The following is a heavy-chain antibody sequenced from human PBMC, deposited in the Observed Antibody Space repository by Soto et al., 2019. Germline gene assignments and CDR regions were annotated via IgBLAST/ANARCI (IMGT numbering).Heavy chain of an antibody. CDR1: GGYISSGGYY. V-gene: IGHV4-31*03. Sequence: SETMSLTSTVSGGYISSGGYYWSWIKKHPGKGLEWIGYIYDNDSTYYNPSLKSRVTMSVDMSRNQFSLKLSSVTAADTAVYYCARHHMAATDMYFDYWGQGTLVTVSS. D-gene: IGHD6-19*01. CDR3: ARHHMAATDMYFDY. J-gene: IGHJ4*02. CDR2: IYDNDST.